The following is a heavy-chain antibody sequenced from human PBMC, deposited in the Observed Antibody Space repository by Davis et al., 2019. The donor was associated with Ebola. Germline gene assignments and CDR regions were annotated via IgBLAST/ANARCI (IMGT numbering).Heavy chain of an antibody. CDR1: GFTFSSYG. CDR3: ARVRSSGWYYFDY. D-gene: IGHD6-19*01. CDR2: IWYDGSNK. J-gene: IGHJ4*02. V-gene: IGHV3-33*01. Sequence: GESLKISCAASGFTFSSYGMHWVRQAPGKGLEWVAVIWYDGSNKYYADSVKGRFTISRDNSKNTLYLQMNSLRAEDTAVYYCARVRSSGWYYFDYWGQGTLVTVSS.